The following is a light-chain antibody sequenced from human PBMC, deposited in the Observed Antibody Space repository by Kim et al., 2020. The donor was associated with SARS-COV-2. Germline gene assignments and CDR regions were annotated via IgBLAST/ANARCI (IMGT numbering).Light chain of an antibody. J-gene: IGKJ2*02. CDR3: QQSYSTPLWT. CDR1: QSISSY. V-gene: IGKV1-39*01. CDR2: AAS. Sequence: ASVGDRVTITCRASQSISSYLNWYQQKPGKAPKLLIYAASSLQSGVPSRFSGSGSGTDFTLTISSLQPEDFATYYCQQSYSTPLWTFGQGTKLEI.